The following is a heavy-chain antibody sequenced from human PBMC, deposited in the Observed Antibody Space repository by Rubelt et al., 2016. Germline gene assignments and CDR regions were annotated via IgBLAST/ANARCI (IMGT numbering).Heavy chain of an antibody. CDR3: ARDLRGGGEQWLAYYFDY. CDR1: GGTFSSCA. V-gene: IGHV1-69*01. Sequence: QVQLVQSGAEVKKPGSSVKVSCKASGGTFSSCAISWVRQAPGQGLEWMGGIIPIFGTANYAQKFQGRVTITADESTSPAYMELSSLRSEEEAMYYCARDLRGGGEQWLAYYFDYWGQGTLVTVSS. J-gene: IGHJ4*02. D-gene: IGHD6-19*01. CDR2: IIPIFGTA.